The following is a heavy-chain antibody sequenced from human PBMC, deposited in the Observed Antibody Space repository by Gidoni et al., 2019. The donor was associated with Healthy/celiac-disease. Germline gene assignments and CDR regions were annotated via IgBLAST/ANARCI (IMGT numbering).Heavy chain of an antibody. D-gene: IGHD2-15*01. CDR2: IIPILGIA. CDR1: GGTFSSYA. CDR3: ARGSRGYCSGGSCYHFDY. Sequence: QVQLVQSGAEVKKPGSSVKVSCKASGGTFSSYAISWVRQAPGQGLEWMGRIIPILGIANYAQKFQGRVTITADKSTSTAYMELSSLRSEDTAVYYCARGSRGYCSGGSCYHFDYWGQGTLVTVSS. J-gene: IGHJ4*02. V-gene: IGHV1-69*04.